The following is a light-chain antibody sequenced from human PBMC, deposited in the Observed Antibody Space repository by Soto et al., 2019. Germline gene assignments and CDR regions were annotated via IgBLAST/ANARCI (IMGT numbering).Light chain of an antibody. Sequence: EIVMTQSPATLSVSPGERATLSCRASQSVSRNLAWYQQKPGQAPRLLISGASTRATGIPDRFSGSGSVTEFTLTISSLQSEDFAVYYCQQYNNWPPNTFGQGTKLEIK. CDR3: QQYNNWPPNT. CDR1: QSVSRN. V-gene: IGKV3-15*01. CDR2: GAS. J-gene: IGKJ2*01.